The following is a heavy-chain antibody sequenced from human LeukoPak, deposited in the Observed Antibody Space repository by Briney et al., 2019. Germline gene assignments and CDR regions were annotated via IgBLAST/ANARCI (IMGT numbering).Heavy chain of an antibody. CDR3: ARRLVRGVIDY. D-gene: IGHD3-10*01. V-gene: IGHV5-10-1*01. J-gene: IGHJ4*02. CDR2: IDPSDSYA. Sequence: GESLKISCKGSGYSFTNYWISWVRQMPGKGLEWMGKIDPSDSYANYSPSFQGHVTISADKSITTAYLQWGSLKASDTAMYYCARRLVRGVIDYWGQGTLVTVSS. CDR1: GYSFTNYW.